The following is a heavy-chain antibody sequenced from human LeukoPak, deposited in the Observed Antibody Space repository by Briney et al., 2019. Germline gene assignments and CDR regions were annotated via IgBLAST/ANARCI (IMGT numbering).Heavy chain of an antibody. V-gene: IGHV1-69*13. Sequence: ASVKVSCKASGYTFTSYGISWVRQAPGQGLEWMGGIIPIFGTANYAQKFQGRVTITADESTSTAYMELSSLRSEDTAVYYCATRGGSGSYSYYYMDVWGKGTTVTISS. J-gene: IGHJ6*03. CDR1: GYTFTSYG. CDR2: IIPIFGTA. D-gene: IGHD3-10*01. CDR3: ATRGGSGSYSYYYMDV.